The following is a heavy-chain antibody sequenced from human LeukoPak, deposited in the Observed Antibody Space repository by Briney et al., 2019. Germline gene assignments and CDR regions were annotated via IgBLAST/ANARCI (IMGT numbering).Heavy chain of an antibody. CDR3: ARGGIAAAGIIDY. D-gene: IGHD6-13*01. CDR1: GFTFSTYA. J-gene: IGHJ4*02. Sequence: GGSLRLSCAASGFTFSTYAVHWVRQAPGKGLEWVAVISYDGSNKYYADSLKGRFTVSRDNSKNTLYLQMNSLRTEDTAVFYCARGGIAAAGIIDYWGQGTLVTVSS. CDR2: ISYDGSNK. V-gene: IGHV3-30*04.